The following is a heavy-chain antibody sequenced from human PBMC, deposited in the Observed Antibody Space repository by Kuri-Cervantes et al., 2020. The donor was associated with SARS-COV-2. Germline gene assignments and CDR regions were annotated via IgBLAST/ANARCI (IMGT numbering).Heavy chain of an antibody. D-gene: IGHD6-13*01. V-gene: IGHV3-7*01. CDR3: ARDPAAGLYYYYMDV. J-gene: IGHJ6*03. Sequence: GESLKISCAASGFTFSSYAMSWVRQAPGKGLEWVANIKQDGSEKYYVDSVKGRFTISRDNAKNSLYLQMNSLRAEDTAVYYCARDPAAGLYYYYMDVWGKGTTVTVSS. CDR1: GFTFSSYA. CDR2: IKQDGSEK.